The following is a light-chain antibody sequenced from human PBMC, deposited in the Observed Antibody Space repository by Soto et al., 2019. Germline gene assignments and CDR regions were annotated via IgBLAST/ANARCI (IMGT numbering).Light chain of an antibody. CDR3: QQSFSTPLFT. J-gene: IGKJ3*01. CDR1: QSISSY. CDR2: GAS. Sequence: IQMTQSPSSLSASVGGRVTITCRASQSISSYLNWYQQKPGKAPKLLIYGASTLQGGVPSRFSGSGSVTDFTLTSSSLQPEDFATYYCQQSFSTPLFTFGPGTKVDI. V-gene: IGKV1-39*01.